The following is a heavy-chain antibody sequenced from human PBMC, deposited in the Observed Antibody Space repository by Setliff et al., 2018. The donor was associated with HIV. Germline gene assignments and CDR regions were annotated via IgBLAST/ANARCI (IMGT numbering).Heavy chain of an antibody. Sequence: KASETLSLTCTVSGGSISSSSHYWGWIRQPPGKGLEWIGSIYFSGSTYYNPSLKSRVTISVDTSKNQFPLKLSSVTAADTAVYYCARPRYTYGTPPAFDIWGQGTLVTVSS. V-gene: IGHV4-39*01. CDR1: GGSISSSSHY. CDR3: ARPRYTYGTPPAFDI. D-gene: IGHD5-18*01. J-gene: IGHJ4*02. CDR2: IYFSGST.